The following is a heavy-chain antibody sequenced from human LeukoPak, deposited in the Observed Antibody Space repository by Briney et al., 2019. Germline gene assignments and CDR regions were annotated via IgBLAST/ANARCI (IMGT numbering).Heavy chain of an antibody. CDR1: GFTFSSYA. Sequence: GGSLRPSCAASGFTFSSYAMSWVRQAPGKGLEWVSGISGSGGSTYYADSVKGRFTISRDNSKNTLYLQMNSLRAEDTAVYYCAKVGGITIYSFGPDYWGQGTLVTVSS. CDR3: AKVGGITIYSFGPDY. D-gene: IGHD3-9*01. J-gene: IGHJ4*02. V-gene: IGHV3-23*01. CDR2: ISGSGGST.